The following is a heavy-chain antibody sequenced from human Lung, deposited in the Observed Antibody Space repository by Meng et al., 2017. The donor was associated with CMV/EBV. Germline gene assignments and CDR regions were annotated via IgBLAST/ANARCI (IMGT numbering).Heavy chain of an antibody. J-gene: IGHJ4*02. D-gene: IGHD5-18*01. V-gene: IGHV3-21*01. CDR2: ISSSSSYI. CDR3: AEDNSYGDEYYFDT. Sequence: SXXASGFTFSSYSMNWVRQAPGKGLEWVSSISSSSSYIYYADSVKGRFTISRDNAKNSLYLQMNSLRAEDKAVYYCAEDNSYGDEYYFDTWCQGTLVTVSS. CDR1: GFTFSSYS.